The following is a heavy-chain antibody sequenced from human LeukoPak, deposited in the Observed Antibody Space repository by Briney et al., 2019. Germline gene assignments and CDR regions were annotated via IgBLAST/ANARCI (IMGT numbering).Heavy chain of an antibody. V-gene: IGHV4-30-4*08. J-gene: IGHJ4*02. CDR1: GGSISSGDYY. Sequence: MPSQTLSLTCTVSGGSISSGDYYWSWIRQPPGKGLEWIGHIYYSGSTYYNPSLKSRVTISVDTSKNQFSLKLSSVTAADTAVYYCASRYCSSTSCHLGYWGQGTLVTVSS. CDR3: ASRYCSSTSCHLGY. D-gene: IGHD2-2*01. CDR2: IYYSGST.